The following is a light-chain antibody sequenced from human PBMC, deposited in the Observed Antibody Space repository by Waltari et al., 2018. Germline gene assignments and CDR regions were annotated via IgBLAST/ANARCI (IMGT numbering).Light chain of an antibody. V-gene: IGLV2-23*02. CDR1: TSYIGQYNL. CDR3: CSYAGSAISM. CDR2: DVN. Sequence: QSALTQTASVSGSPGQAITISCSGTTSYIGQYNLVSWYQQHPGKAPTLIIYDVNKRPSGVSNRFSGSKSGNTAFLTISGLQSADEADYYCCSYAGSAISMFGGGTKVTVL. J-gene: IGLJ3*02.